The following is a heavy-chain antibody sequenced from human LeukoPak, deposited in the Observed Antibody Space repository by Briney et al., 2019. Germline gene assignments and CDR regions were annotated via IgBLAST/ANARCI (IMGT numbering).Heavy chain of an antibody. CDR2: IYYSGST. V-gene: IGHV4-59*01. D-gene: IGHD6-19*01. CDR1: GGSISSYY. Sequence: SETLSLTCTASGGSISSYYWSWIRQPPGKGLEWIGYIYYSGSTNYNPSLKSRVTISVDKSKNQFSLKLSSVTAADTAVYYCARESVAGSYYFDYWGQGTLVTVSS. CDR3: ARESVAGSYYFDY. J-gene: IGHJ4*02.